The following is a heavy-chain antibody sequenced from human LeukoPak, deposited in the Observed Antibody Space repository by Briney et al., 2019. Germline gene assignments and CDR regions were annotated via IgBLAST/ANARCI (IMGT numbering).Heavy chain of an antibody. CDR2: IYYSGYT. D-gene: IGHD3-10*01. V-gene: IGHV4-59*01. CDR3: ARTTMVRGTYYMDV. J-gene: IGHJ6*03. Sequence: SETLSLTCTVSGGSISSYYWSWIRQPPGKGLEWIGYIYYSGYTNYNPSLKSRVTISVDTSKNQSSLKLSSVTAADTAVYYCARTTMVRGTYYMDVWGKGTTVTVSS. CDR1: GGSISSYY.